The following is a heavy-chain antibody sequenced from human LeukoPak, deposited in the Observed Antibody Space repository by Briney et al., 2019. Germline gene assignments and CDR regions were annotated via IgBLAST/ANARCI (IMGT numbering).Heavy chain of an antibody. CDR3: ARVRYSGYYFDY. Sequence: GGSLRLSCAASGFTFSDYYMSWIRQAPGKGLEWVSYISSSGSTIFYADSVKGRFTISRDNAKNSLYLQMNSLRAEDTAVYYCARVRYSGYYFDYWGQGTLVTVSS. V-gene: IGHV3-11*04. J-gene: IGHJ4*02. CDR2: ISSSGSTI. D-gene: IGHD3-10*01. CDR1: GFTFSDYY.